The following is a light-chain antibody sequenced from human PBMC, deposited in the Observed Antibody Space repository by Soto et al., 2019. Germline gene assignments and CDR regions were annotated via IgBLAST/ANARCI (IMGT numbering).Light chain of an antibody. Sequence: DIVMTQDPPSSPVTLGQPASLSCRSSHSLVHSDGNTYLSWLQQMPGQPPRLLIYKFSNRFSGVPXRFSGSGAGTDFTLKISXXXXXDVGVYYCMQATHXXCAFGQGTKVXIK. CDR2: KFS. CDR1: HSLVHSDGNTY. V-gene: IGKV2-24*01. J-gene: IGKJ1*01. CDR3: MQATHXXCA.